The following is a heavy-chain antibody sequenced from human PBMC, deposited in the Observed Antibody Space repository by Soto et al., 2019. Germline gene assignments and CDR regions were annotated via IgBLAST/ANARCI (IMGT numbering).Heavy chain of an antibody. CDR1: GFTFSSYA. D-gene: IGHD2-2*01. CDR2: ISGSGGST. Sequence: GGSLRLSCAASGFTFSSYAMSWVRQAPGKGLEWVSAISGSGGSTYYADSVKGRFTISRDNSKNTLYLQMNSLRAEDTAVYYCAKALGESGYCSSTSCYAAVDYWGQGTLVTVSS. J-gene: IGHJ4*02. V-gene: IGHV3-23*01. CDR3: AKALGESGYCSSTSCYAAVDY.